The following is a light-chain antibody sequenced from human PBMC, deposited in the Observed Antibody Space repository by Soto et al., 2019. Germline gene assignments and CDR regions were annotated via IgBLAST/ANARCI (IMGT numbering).Light chain of an antibody. Sequence: EIVMTQSPATLSVSPGERATLSCRASQSVSSNLAWYQQKPGQAPKVLIYRASTRATGIPDRFSGSGSGTDFTLTISRLEPEDFAVYYCQQYGSSPLTFGGGTKV. CDR1: QSVSSN. CDR2: RAS. J-gene: IGKJ4*01. CDR3: QQYGSSPLT. V-gene: IGKV3-20*01.